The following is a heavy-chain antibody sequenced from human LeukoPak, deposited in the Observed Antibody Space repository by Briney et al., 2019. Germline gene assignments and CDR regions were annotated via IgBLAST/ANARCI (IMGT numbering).Heavy chain of an antibody. V-gene: IGHV3-30*18. D-gene: IGHD3-22*01. CDR2: ISYDGSNK. J-gene: IGHJ6*03. CDR1: GFTFSSYG. Sequence: GGSLRLSCAASGFTFSSYGMHWVRQAPGKGLEWVAVISYDGSNKYYADSVKGRFTISRDNSKNTLYLQMNSLRAEDTAVYYCAKVYYYDSSGYFLYYYYYMDVWGKGTTVTVSS. CDR3: AKVYYYDSSGYFLYYYYYMDV.